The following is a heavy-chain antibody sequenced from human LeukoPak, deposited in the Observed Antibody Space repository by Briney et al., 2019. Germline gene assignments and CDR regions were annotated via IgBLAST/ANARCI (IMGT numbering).Heavy chain of an antibody. CDR2: INPSGGST. CDR3: ARRGYCSGTSCYFDY. CDR1: GYTFTSFY. V-gene: IGHV1-46*01. J-gene: IGHJ4*02. D-gene: IGHD2-2*01. Sequence: ASVKVSCRASGYTFTSFYMHWVRQAPGQGLEWVGIINPSGGSTTYAQTFQGRVTLTRDMSTSTVYMELSSLRPEDTAVYYCARRGYCSGTSCYFDYWGQGTLVTVSS.